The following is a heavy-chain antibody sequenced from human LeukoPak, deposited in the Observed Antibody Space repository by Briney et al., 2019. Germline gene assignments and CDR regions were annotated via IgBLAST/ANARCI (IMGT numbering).Heavy chain of an antibody. V-gene: IGHV4-34*01. CDR2: INHSGST. J-gene: IGHJ6*03. CDR3: ARGWSYSYANYMGV. Sequence: PSETLSLTCAVYGVSFSGYYWSWIRQPPGKGLEWIGEINHSGSTNYNPSLKSRVTISGDTSKNQFSLKLSSVTAADTAVYYCARGWSYSYANYMGVWGKGTTVTVSS. D-gene: IGHD5-18*01. CDR1: GVSFSGYY.